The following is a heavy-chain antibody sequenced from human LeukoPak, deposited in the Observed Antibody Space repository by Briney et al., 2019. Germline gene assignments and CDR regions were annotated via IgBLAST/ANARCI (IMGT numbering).Heavy chain of an antibody. CDR3: ATTPNFGSGYPRYFFDY. Sequence: KPSETLSLTCAVSGASMSSHGYSWSWIRQPPGKGLEFIGYIYHDGNTYYNPSLNSRVSVSVDMSKNQFSLKLSSVTAADTAVYFCATTPNFGSGYPRYFFDYSGHGILVTVSS. CDR2: IYHDGNT. V-gene: IGHV4-30-2*01. CDR1: GASMSSHGYS. D-gene: IGHD3-22*01. J-gene: IGHJ4*01.